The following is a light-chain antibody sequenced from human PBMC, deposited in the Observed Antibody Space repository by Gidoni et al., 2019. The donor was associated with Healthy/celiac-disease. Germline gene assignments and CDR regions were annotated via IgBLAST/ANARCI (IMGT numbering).Light chain of an antibody. CDR3: QQSYSTLRT. CDR2: AAS. Sequence: DIQMTQSPSSLSASVGDRVTITCRASQSISSYLNWYQQKPGKAPKLLIYAASSLHSGVPSRFSGSGSGTDFTLTISRLQPEDFATYYWQQSYSTLRTLGQGTKVEIK. CDR1: QSISSY. J-gene: IGKJ1*01. V-gene: IGKV1-39*01.